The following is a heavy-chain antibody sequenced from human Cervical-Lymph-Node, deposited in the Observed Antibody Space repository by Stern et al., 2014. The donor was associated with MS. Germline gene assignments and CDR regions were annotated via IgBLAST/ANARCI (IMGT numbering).Heavy chain of an antibody. CDR3: ARGFCGSPSCYATYGMDV. J-gene: IGHJ6*02. V-gene: IGHV1-69*18. Sequence: QVQLVQSGAEVKKPGSSVKVSCKASGGSFSSDTFSWVRQAPGQGLEWMGRSIPRSGGPHYAHKFQGRVTITADESTSTAYMELGGLRPEDTAVYYCARGFCGSPSCYATYGMDVWGPGTTV. CDR2: SIPRSGGP. D-gene: IGHD2-2*01. CDR1: GGSFSSDT.